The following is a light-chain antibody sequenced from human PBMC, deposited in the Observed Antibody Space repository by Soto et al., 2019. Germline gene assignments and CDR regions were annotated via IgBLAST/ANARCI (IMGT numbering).Light chain of an antibody. Sequence: EIVMTQSPATLSVSPGERATLSCRASHSVSSRLAWYQQKPGQAPRLLIYGASTRATGLPARFSGSGSGTEFTLTISSLQSEDFAVYYCQHYTTWPLTFGGGTKVEIK. J-gene: IGKJ4*01. V-gene: IGKV3-15*01. CDR3: QHYTTWPLT. CDR2: GAS. CDR1: HSVSSR.